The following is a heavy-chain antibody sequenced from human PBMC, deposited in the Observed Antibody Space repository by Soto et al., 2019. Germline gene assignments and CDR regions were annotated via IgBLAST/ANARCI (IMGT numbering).Heavy chain of an antibody. J-gene: IGHJ4*02. Sequence: PGGSLRLSCAASGFTFSSYGMHWVRQAPGKGLEWVAVIWYDGSNKYYADSVKGRFTISRDNSKNTLYLQMNSLRAEDTAVYYCARALSCSGGSCYVFDYWGQGTLVTVSS. CDR3: ARALSCSGGSCYVFDY. D-gene: IGHD2-15*01. V-gene: IGHV3-33*01. CDR2: IWYDGSNK. CDR1: GFTFSSYG.